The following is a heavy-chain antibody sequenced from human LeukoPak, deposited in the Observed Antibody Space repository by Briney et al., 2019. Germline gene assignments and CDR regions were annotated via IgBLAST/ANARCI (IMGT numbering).Heavy chain of an antibody. J-gene: IGHJ5*02. CDR3: AREIWYDFWSGSSLGFDP. D-gene: IGHD3-3*01. V-gene: IGHV4-39*07. CDR1: GGSISSSSYY. CDR2: IYYSGST. Sequence: SETLSLTCTVSGGSISSSSYYWGWIRQPPGKGLEWIGSIYYSGSTYYNPSLKSRVTISVDTSKNQFSLKLSSVTAADTAVYYCAREIWYDFWSGSSLGFDPWGQGTLVTVSS.